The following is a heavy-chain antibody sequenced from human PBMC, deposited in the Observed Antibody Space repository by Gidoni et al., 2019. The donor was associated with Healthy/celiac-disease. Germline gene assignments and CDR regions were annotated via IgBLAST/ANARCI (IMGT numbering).Heavy chain of an antibody. CDR3: ASGDYDYVWGSYRYTGY. D-gene: IGHD3-16*02. CDR2: VTPICSTA. J-gene: IGHJ4*02. CDR1: GASLSSYG. Sequence: QVQLVTSGAEGKNRVCPVTGSCKASGASLSSYGISWLRQAPGQGREWMEGVTPICSTASYAQKFQGRVTITADESTSTAYMELSSLRSEDTAVYYWASGDYDYVWGSYRYTGYWGQGTLVTVSS. V-gene: IGHV1-69*01.